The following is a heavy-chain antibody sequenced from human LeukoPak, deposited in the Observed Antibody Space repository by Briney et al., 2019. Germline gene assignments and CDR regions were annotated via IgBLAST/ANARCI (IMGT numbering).Heavy chain of an antibody. V-gene: IGHV4-34*01. Sequence: SETLSLTCAVYGGSFSGYYWSWIRQPPGKGLEWIGEINHSGSTNYNPSPKSRVTISVDTSKNQFSLKLSSVTAADTAVYYCARGPSLYYYGSGSYYKGISYWGQGTLVTVSS. CDR1: GGSFSGYY. J-gene: IGHJ4*02. CDR3: ARGPSLYYYGSGSYYKGISY. CDR2: INHSGST. D-gene: IGHD3-10*01.